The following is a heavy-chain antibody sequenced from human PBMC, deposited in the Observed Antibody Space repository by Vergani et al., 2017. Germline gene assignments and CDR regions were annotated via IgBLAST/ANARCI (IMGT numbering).Heavy chain of an antibody. J-gene: IGHJ6*03. CDR3: ATIGYCSSTSCYRGVYYYYYMDV. Sequence: QVQLVQSGAEVKKPGSSVKVSCKASGGTFSSYAISWVRQAPGQGLEWMGGIIPIFGTANYAQKFQGRFTITADESTSTAYMELSSLRSEDTAVYYCATIGYCSSTSCYRGVYYYYYMDVWGKGTTVTVYS. V-gene: IGHV1-69*01. CDR1: GGTFSSYA. D-gene: IGHD2-2*02. CDR2: IIPIFGTA.